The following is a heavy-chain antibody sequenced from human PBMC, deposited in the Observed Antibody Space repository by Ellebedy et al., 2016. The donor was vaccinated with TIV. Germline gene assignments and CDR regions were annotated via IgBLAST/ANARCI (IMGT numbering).Heavy chain of an antibody. CDR2: INQVGSDI. CDR3: YGRGEFDY. D-gene: IGHD4-17*01. J-gene: IGHJ4*02. V-gene: IGHV3-7*01. CDR1: GFTFGSYW. Sequence: GGSLRLSXAASGFTFGSYWMSWVRQAPGEGLEWVANINQVGSDIYHVDSVKGRFFISRDNAKNSLYLQMNSLRAEDTAVYYCYGRGEFDYWGQGTLVTVSS.